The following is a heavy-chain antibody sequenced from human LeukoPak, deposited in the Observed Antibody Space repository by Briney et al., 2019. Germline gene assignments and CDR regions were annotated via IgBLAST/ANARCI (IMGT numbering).Heavy chain of an antibody. D-gene: IGHD1-14*01. CDR2: VHPDTGYA. Sequence: ASVKVSSKTSGYPFTTYAINCVRPAAGQGLEWMGWVHPDTGYADYAQKFQGRVTMTTDTSISTAYMELSSLRSDDTAVYFCARGPRNDPWGQGTLVTVSS. J-gene: IGHJ5*02. CDR3: ARGPRNDP. V-gene: IGHV1-8*01. CDR1: GYPFTTYA.